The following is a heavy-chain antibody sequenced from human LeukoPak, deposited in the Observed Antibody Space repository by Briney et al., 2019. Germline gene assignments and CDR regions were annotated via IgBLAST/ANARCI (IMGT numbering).Heavy chain of an antibody. J-gene: IGHJ5*02. CDR2: TSGSGGST. CDR1: GFTFSSYA. Sequence: PGGSLRLSCAASGFTFSSYAMSWVRQDPGKGLEWVSATSGSGGSTYYADSVKGRFTISRDNSKNTLYLQMNSLSAEDTAVYYCATGSYSSGWSWGQGTLVTVSS. V-gene: IGHV3-23*01. CDR3: ATGSYSSGWS. D-gene: IGHD6-19*01.